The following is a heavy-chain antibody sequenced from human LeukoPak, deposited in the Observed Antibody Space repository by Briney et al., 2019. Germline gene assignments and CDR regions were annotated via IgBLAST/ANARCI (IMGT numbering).Heavy chain of an antibody. D-gene: IGHD3-22*01. J-gene: IGHJ4*02. Sequence: GGSLRLSCEASGFTFSSYGMHWVRQAPGKGLEWVAIISYDGSNKYYADSVKGRFTISRDNSKNTLYLQMNSLRAEDTAVFYCAKGSPRYYYDRSGYYPYYFDYWGQGTLVTVSS. CDR3: AKGSPRYYYDRSGYYPYYFDY. CDR1: GFTFSSYG. V-gene: IGHV3-30*18. CDR2: ISYDGSNK.